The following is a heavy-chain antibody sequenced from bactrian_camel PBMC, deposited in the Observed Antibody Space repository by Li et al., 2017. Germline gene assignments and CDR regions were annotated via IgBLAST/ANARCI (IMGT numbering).Heavy chain of an antibody. CDR2: LTDDGKP. V-gene: IGHV3S53*01. Sequence: VQLVESGGGSVQAGGSLRLSCAASRYMYDNGCMGWFRQAPGKERGGVAALTDDGKPTYADSVKGRFTISKEYAGGKRTLYLQMDSLKPGDTAMYYCAEGRGSRGEHCYSLNYWGQGTQVTVS. CDR1: RYMYDNGC. D-gene: IGHD6*01. J-gene: IGHJ4*01. CDR3: AEGRGSRGEHCYSLNY.